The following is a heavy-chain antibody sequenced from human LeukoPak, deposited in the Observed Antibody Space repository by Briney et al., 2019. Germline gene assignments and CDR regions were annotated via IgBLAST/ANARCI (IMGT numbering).Heavy chain of an antibody. J-gene: IGHJ5*01. CDR1: GFIFSNHG. CDR3: AKDDAWIRFAS. V-gene: IGHV3-23*01. CDR2: ISPRGDIT. Sequence: GGSLRLSCAASGFIFSNHGMNWVRQAPGKGLEWVSGISPRGDITYYTDSVKGRFTVSRDNFKNTVHLRVNSLRPEDTAVYFCAKDDAWIRFASWGQGILVTVSS. D-gene: IGHD5-12*01.